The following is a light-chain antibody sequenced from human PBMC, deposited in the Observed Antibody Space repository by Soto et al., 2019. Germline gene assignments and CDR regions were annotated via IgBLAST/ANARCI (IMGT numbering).Light chain of an antibody. CDR1: QSVSGW. CDR2: DAS. CDR3: QQYQPFSWT. J-gene: IGKJ1*01. V-gene: IGKV1-5*01. Sequence: DIQMTQSPSTLSASVGDTVTVTCRASQSVSGWLAWYQQKPGEAPKLLIYDASALPRGVPSRFSGSGSVTKFTLTIASLQPDDFATSQFQQYQPFSWTFGPRTNVDIK.